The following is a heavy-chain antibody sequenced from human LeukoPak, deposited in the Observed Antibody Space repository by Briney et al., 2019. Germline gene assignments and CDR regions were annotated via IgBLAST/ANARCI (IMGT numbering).Heavy chain of an antibody. CDR3: ARARIVAAGNDAFDI. CDR1: GFTFSSFG. D-gene: IGHD6-13*01. Sequence: GGSLRLSCGASGFTFSSFGMHWLRQAPGKGLEWVAIIWYDGSDKYYSDSVKGRFTISRDNSKNTLYLQMNSLRAEDTAVYYCARARIVAAGNDAFDIWGQGTMVTVSS. J-gene: IGHJ3*02. V-gene: IGHV3-33*01. CDR2: IWYDGSDK.